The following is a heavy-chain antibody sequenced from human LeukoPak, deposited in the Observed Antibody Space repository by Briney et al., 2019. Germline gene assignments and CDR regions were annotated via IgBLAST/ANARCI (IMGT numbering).Heavy chain of an antibody. CDR2: MNPNSGNT. Sequence: GASVKVSCKASGYTSTSYDINWVRQAPGQGLEWMGWMNPNSGNTGYAQKFQGRVTITRNTSISTAYMELSSLRSEDTAVYYCARRFRRSGSYFVYWGQGTLVTVSS. CDR3: ARRFRRSGSYFVY. J-gene: IGHJ4*02. D-gene: IGHD1-26*01. V-gene: IGHV1-8*03. CDR1: GYTSTSYD.